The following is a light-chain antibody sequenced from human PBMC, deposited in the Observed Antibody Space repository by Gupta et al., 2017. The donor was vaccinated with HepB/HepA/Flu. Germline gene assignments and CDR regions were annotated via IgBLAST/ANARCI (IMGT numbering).Light chain of an antibody. CDR3: QQCNSYPVT. V-gene: IGKV1-9*01. CDR2: AAS. Sequence: DIQLTQSPSFLSASVGDRVTITCRASQGISSYLAWYQQRPGKAPNLLIYAASTLQSGVPSRFSGTGSETEFTLTISSLQPEDFATYYCQQCNSYPVTFGQGTRLEIK. J-gene: IGKJ5*01. CDR1: QGISSY.